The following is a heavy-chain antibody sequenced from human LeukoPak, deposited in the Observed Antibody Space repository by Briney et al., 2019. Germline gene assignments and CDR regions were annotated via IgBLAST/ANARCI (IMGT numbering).Heavy chain of an antibody. CDR2: IYHSGST. CDR3: VRVRQQQLAVSFWFDP. J-gene: IGHJ5*02. Sequence: SQTLSLTCAVSGGSISSGGYSWSWIRQPPGKGLEWIGSIYHSGSTYYNPSLKSRVTISVDTSKNQFSLKLSSVTAADTAVYYCVRVRQQQLAVSFWFDPWGQGTLVTVSS. D-gene: IGHD6-13*01. V-gene: IGHV4-30-2*03. CDR1: GGSISSGGYS.